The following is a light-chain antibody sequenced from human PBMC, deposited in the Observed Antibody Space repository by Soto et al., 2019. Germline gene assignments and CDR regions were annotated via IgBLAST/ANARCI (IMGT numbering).Light chain of an antibody. Sequence: EIVLTQSPGTLSLSPGERATLSCRASHIVSSSYLAWYQQKPGQAPRLLIYGASSRATGIPARFSGSGSGTDFTLSISRLEPEDFAVYYCQQYSSSPLYSFGQGTKLEIK. CDR1: HIVSSSY. CDR3: QQYSSSPLYS. J-gene: IGKJ2*03. CDR2: GAS. V-gene: IGKV3-20*01.